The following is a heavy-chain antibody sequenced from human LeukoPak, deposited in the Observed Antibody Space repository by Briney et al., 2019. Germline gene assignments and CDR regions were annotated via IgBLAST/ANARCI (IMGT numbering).Heavy chain of an antibody. CDR3: ARAFTSSWWVFDY. CDR1: GFTFSTYA. CDR2: ISGSGGGT. Sequence: GGSLRLSCAASGFTFSTYAMGWVRQGPGKGLEWVSGISGSGGGTYYADSVKGRFTISRDNSKNTLYLQMNSLRAEDTAVYYCARAFTSSWWVFDYWGQGTLVTVSS. D-gene: IGHD6-13*01. V-gene: IGHV3-23*01. J-gene: IGHJ4*02.